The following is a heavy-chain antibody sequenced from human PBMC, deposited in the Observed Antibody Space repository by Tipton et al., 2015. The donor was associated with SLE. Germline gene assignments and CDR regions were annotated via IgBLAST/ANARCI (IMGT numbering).Heavy chain of an antibody. CDR3: ARAIAYQQLAPMDV. V-gene: IGHV4-61*02. CDR2: IYTSGST. CDR1: GGSISSGSYY. D-gene: IGHD6-13*01. J-gene: IGHJ6*03. Sequence: LRLSCTVSGGSISSGSYYWSWIRQPAGKGLEWIGRIYTSGSTNYNPSLKSRATISVDTPKNRFSLKLSSVTAADTAVYYCARAIAYQQLAPMDVWGKGTTVTVSS.